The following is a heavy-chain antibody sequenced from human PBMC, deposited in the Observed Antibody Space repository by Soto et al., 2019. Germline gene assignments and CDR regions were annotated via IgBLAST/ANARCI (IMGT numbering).Heavy chain of an antibody. J-gene: IGHJ1*01. V-gene: IGHV3-23*01. CDR3: AKVGNGGAARGRGGYFQH. D-gene: IGHD7-27*01. CDR1: GFTFSSYA. CDR2: ISGSGGST. Sequence: GSLRLSCAASGFTFSSYAMSWVRQAPGKGLEWVSAISGSGGSTYYADSVKGRFTISRDNSKNTLYLQMNSLRAEDTAVYYCAKVGNGGAARGRGGYFQHWGQGTLVTVS.